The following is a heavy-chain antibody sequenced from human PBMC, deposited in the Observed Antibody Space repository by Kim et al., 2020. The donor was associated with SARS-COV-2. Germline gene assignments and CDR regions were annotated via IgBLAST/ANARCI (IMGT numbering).Heavy chain of an antibody. J-gene: IGHJ4*02. Sequence: GGSLRLSCAASGFTFSDFAMHWVRQAPGKGLEWVALISYDEGNKYYRDSVKGRFTISRDNSKSTLYLQLNSLRDEDTAVYYCAKSDGRSYLMGHWGQGTLVTVSS. V-gene: IGHV3-30-3*01. CDR2: ISYDEGNK. CDR3: AKSDGRSYLMGH. D-gene: IGHD2-21*01. CDR1: GFTFSDFA.